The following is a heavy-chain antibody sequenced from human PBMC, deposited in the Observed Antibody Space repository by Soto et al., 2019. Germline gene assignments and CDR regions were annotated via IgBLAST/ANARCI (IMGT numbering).Heavy chain of an antibody. V-gene: IGHV3-7*03. J-gene: IGHJ4*02. CDR3: ARGYFDWLFYFDY. D-gene: IGHD3-9*01. Sequence: GGSLRLSCAASGFTFSNYWMSWVRQAPGKGLEWVANIKRDGSEKYYVDSVKGRFTISRDNAKNSLYLQMNTLRAEDTAVYYCARGYFDWLFYFDYWGQGTLVTVSS. CDR2: IKRDGSEK. CDR1: GFTFSNYW.